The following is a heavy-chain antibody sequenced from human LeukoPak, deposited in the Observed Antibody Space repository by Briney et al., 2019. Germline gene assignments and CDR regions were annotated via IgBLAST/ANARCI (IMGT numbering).Heavy chain of an antibody. CDR3: ARGYTDGTLIGY. J-gene: IGHJ4*02. Sequence: WKTLSLTCSVSGGSISGYYWSWIPQPPGRGREWISYIYYSGSTNYNPSLKSRVIISRDTSKNPFSLNLSSVTAADTAVYYCARGYTDGTLIGYWGQGTLVTV. CDR1: GGSISGYY. D-gene: IGHD5-12*01. V-gene: IGHV4-59*08. CDR2: IYYSGST.